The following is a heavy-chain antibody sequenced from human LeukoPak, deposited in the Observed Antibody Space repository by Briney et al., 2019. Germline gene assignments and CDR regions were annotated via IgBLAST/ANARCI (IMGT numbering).Heavy chain of an antibody. V-gene: IGHV4-34*01. CDR2: INHSGST. CDR3: AREGYYNSYYYYMDV. J-gene: IGHJ6*03. D-gene: IGHD3-9*01. CDR1: GGSFSGYY. Sequence: PSETLSLTCAVYGGSFSGYYWSWIRQPPGKGLEWIGEINHSGSTNYNPSLKSRVTISVDTSKNQFSLKLSSVTAADTAVYYCAREGYYNSYYYYMDVWGKGTTVTISS.